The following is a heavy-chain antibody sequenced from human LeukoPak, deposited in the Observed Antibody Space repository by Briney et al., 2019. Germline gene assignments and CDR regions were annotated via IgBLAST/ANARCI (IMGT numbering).Heavy chain of an antibody. CDR1: VYTFTPYY. CDR3: ARALGYGSGSYSQPLNWFYP. V-gene: IGHV1-2*02. CDR2: INPSSAGT. D-gene: IGHD3-10*01. Sequence: ASVKLSSTPSVYTFTPYYMHWVRQAPGQRLKWMGWINPSSAGTKFAQKFQGRVTMTSDTSISAAYMELSRLRSDDTAVYYGARALGYGSGSYSQPLNWFYPWGQGTLVTVPS. J-gene: IGHJ5*02.